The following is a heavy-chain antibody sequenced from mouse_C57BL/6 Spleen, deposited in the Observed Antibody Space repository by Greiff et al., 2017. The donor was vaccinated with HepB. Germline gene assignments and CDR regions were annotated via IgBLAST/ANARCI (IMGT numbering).Heavy chain of an antibody. CDR2: IYPGNSDT. V-gene: IGHV1-5*01. CDR1: GYTFTSYW. J-gene: IGHJ2*01. CDR3: TIPSYYYGSSYRY. Sequence: VQLQQSGTVLARPGASVKMSCKTSGYTFTSYWMHWVKQRPGQGLEWIGAIYPGNSDTSYNQKFKGKAKLTAVTSASTACMGLSSLTNEDSAVYYCTIPSYYYGSSYRYWGQGTTLTVSS. D-gene: IGHD1-1*01.